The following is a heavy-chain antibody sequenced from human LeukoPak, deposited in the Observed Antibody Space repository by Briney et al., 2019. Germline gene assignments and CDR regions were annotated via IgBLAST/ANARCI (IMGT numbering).Heavy chain of an antibody. CDR2: ISSSSSYI. V-gene: IGHV3-21*01. Sequence: PGGSLRLSCAASGFTFSSYSMNWVRQAPGKGLEWVSSISSSSSYIYYADSVKGRFTISRDNAKNSLYLQMNSLRAEDTAVYYCARSGWNDVLLTSGLMDVWGQGTTVTVSS. CDR3: ARSGWNDVLLTSGLMDV. CDR1: GFTFSSYS. J-gene: IGHJ6*02. D-gene: IGHD1-1*01.